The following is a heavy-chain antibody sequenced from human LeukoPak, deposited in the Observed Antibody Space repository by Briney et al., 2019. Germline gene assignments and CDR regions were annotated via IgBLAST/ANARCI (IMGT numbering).Heavy chain of an antibody. CDR2: IYSGGST. V-gene: IGHV3-66*02. D-gene: IGHD3-22*01. Sequence: GGSLRLSCAASGFTVSSNYMSWVRQAPGKGLEWVSVIYSGGSTYYADSVKGRFTISRDNSKNTLYLQMNRLRAEDTAVYYCARAVRDSSGYYEYYYYGMDVWGQGTTVTVSS. J-gene: IGHJ6*02. CDR3: ARAVRDSSGYYEYYYYGMDV. CDR1: GFTVSSNY.